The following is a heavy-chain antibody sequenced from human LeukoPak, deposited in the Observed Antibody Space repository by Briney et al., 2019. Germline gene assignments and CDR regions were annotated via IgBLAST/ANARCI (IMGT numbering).Heavy chain of an antibody. J-gene: IGHJ5*02. CDR1: GYTFTSYG. D-gene: IGHD6-13*01. Sequence: SCKASGYTFTSYGISWVRQAPGKGLEWVSSISSSSSYIYYADSVKGRFTISRDNAKNSLYLQMNSLRAEDTAVYYCATDSSWYNWFDPWGQGTLVTVSS. V-gene: IGHV3-21*01. CDR3: ATDSSWYNWFDP. CDR2: ISSSSSYI.